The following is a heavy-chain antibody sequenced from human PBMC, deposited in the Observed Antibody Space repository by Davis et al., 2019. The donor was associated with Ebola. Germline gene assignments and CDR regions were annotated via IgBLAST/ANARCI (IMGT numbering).Heavy chain of an antibody. CDR1: GYSFTAYW. Sequence: GESLKISCKASGYSFTAYWIGRVRQMPGKVLEWMGIIYPGDSDTRYSPSFQGQVTISVDRSINTAYLQWSSLKASDSAMYYCARQEALYGSIDNWGQGTLVTVSS. V-gene: IGHV5-51*01. CDR3: ARQEALYGSIDN. J-gene: IGHJ4*02. CDR2: IYPGDSDT. D-gene: IGHD6-13*01.